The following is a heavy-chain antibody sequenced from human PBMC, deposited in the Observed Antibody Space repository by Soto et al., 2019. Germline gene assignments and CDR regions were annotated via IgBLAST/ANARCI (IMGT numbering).Heavy chain of an antibody. V-gene: IGHV4-4*02. D-gene: IGHD2-2*02. J-gene: IGHJ5*01. Sequence: QVRLQESGPGLVKPSGTLSLTCDVSGDSLSSINWWIWARPPPGKGLQWIGEFYHTGPTNYTPSLKIRVSIAVDQSPNHSSLTVTSVTAAETAVYYCARSSGFFAISSLDPWGQGALVTVSS. CDR2: FYHTGPT. CDR1: GDSLSSINW. CDR3: ARSSGFFAISSLDP.